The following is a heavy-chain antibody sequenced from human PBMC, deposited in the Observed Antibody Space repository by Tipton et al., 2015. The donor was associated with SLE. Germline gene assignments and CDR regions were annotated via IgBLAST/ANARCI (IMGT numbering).Heavy chain of an antibody. J-gene: IGHJ6*02. V-gene: IGHV3-48*01. CDR3: AKYAYGYYGMDV. CDR2: ISSSSSTI. Sequence: SLRLSCAASGFTFSSYSMNWVRQAPGKGLEWVSYISSSSSTIYYADSVKGRFTISRDNAKNSLYLQMNSLRAEDTAVYYCAKYAYGYYGMDVWGQGTTVTVSS. CDR1: GFTFSSYS. D-gene: IGHD2-2*01.